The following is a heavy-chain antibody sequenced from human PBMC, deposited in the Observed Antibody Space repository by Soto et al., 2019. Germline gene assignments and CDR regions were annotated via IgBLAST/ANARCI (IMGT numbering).Heavy chain of an antibody. D-gene: IGHD3-22*01. V-gene: IGHV4-31*03. J-gene: IGHJ4*02. Sequence: SETLSLTCTVSGGSISSGGYYWSWIRQHPGKGLEWIGYIYYSGSTYYNPSLKSRVTISVDTSKNQFSLKLSSVTAADTAVYYCARGLYDSRVFDYWGQGTLVTVSS. CDR3: ARGLYDSRVFDY. CDR1: GGSISSGGYY. CDR2: IYYSGST.